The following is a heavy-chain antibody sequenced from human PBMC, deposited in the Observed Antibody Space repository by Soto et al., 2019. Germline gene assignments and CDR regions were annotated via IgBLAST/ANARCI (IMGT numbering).Heavy chain of an antibody. Sequence: SETLSLTCAVSSGSLSSSAYSWSWIRQTPGKGLEWIGFIYQSGSTYYNPSLKSRVTLSLDRPKNQISLKLTSVTAADTAVYYCARELLYYDSSGYSWDDAFDIWGQGTMVTVSS. V-gene: IGHV4-30-2*01. CDR1: SGSLSSSAYS. CDR2: IYQSGST. CDR3: ARELLYYDSSGYSWDDAFDI. J-gene: IGHJ3*02. D-gene: IGHD3-22*01.